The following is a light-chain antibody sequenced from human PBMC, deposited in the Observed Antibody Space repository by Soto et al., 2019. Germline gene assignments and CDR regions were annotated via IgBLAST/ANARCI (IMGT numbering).Light chain of an antibody. CDR1: SSDVGGYNF. CDR3: SSYTGSNNYV. Sequence: QSVLTQPPSASGSPGQSVTISCTGTSSDVGGYNFVSWYQQHPGKAPKLMIYEVTKRPSGVPDRFSGSKSGNTASLTVSGLQADDEADYYCSSYTGSNNYVFGTGTKVTVL. V-gene: IGLV2-8*01. CDR2: EVT. J-gene: IGLJ1*01.